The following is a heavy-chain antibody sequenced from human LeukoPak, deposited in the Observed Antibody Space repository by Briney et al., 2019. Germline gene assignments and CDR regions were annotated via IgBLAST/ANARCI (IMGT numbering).Heavy chain of an antibody. CDR2: IYYSGST. CDR1: GGSISSYY. CDR3: ARGDMGANYWYFDL. Sequence: SETLSLTCTVSGGSISSYYWSWIRQPPGKGLEWIGYIYYSGSTNYNPSLKSRVTISVDTSKNQFSLKLSSVTAADTAVYYCARGDMGANYWYFDLWGRGTLVTVYS. J-gene: IGHJ2*01. D-gene: IGHD1-26*01. V-gene: IGHV4-59*01.